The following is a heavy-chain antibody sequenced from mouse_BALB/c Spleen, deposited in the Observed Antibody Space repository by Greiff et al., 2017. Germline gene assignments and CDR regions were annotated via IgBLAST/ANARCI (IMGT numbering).Heavy chain of an antibody. Sequence: VQLQQPGAELVRPGASVKLSCKASGYTFTSYWINWVKQRPGQGLEWIGNIYPSDSYTNYNQKFKDKATLTVDKSSSTAYMQLSSPTSEDSAVYYCTRGLRLYAMDYWGQGTSVTVSS. D-gene: IGHD2-2*01. CDR3: TRGLRLYAMDY. J-gene: IGHJ4*01. V-gene: IGHV1-69*02. CDR1: GYTFTSYW. CDR2: IYPSDSYT.